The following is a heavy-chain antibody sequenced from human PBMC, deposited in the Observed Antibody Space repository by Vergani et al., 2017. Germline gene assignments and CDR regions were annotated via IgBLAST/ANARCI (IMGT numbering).Heavy chain of an antibody. CDR2: INHSGST. CDR3: ARGRRGGIYYYDSSGYFTGYYYYGMDV. J-gene: IGHJ6*02. V-gene: IGHV4-34*01. D-gene: IGHD3-22*01. CDR1: GGSFSGYY. Sequence: QVQLQQWGAGLLKPSETLSLTCAVSGGSFSGYYWSWIRQPPGKGLEWIGEINHSGSTNYNPSLKSRVTISVDTSKNQFSLKLSSVTAADTAVYYCARGRRGGIYYYDSSGYFTGYYYYGMDVWGQGTTVTVSS.